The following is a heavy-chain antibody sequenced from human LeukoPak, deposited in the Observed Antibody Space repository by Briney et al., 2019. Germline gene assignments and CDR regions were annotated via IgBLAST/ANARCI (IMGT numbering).Heavy chain of an antibody. Sequence: PSETLSLTCTVYGGSISTTSYYWGWIRQPPGKGLEWIGSIFYTGATYYSPSLKSRVTISVDTSRNQFSLRLTSVIAADTAVYYCARRPHSGNDHFDSWGQGTLVTVSS. CDR1: GGSISTTSYY. CDR3: ARRPHSGNDHFDS. V-gene: IGHV4-39*01. D-gene: IGHD5-12*01. CDR2: IFYTGAT. J-gene: IGHJ4*02.